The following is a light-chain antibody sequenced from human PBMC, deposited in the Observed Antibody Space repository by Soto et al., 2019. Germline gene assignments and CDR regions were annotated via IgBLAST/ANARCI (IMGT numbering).Light chain of an antibody. CDR3: QQGDSFPLT. CDR2: TAS. V-gene: IGKV1D-12*01. CDR1: QDISSS. J-gene: IGKJ4*01. Sequence: DIQMTQSPSSVSASVGDRVTITCRASQDISSSLAWYQQKPGKAPNLLIYTASSLQSGVPSRFRGRGSGTDFTLIITSLQPEDSATYYCQQGDSFPLTFGGGTKVEIK.